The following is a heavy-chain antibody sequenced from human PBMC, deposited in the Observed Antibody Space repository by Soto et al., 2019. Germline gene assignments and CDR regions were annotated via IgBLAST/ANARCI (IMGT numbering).Heavy chain of an antibody. D-gene: IGHD5-12*01. CDR1: GYTFFTYD. V-gene: IGHV1-18*01. CDR3: ARHHGPTTSENWFDP. J-gene: IGHJ5*02. CDR2: ISTYSGDT. Sequence: QVHLVQSGVEVKTPGASVKVSCQASGYTFFTYDISWVRQAPGQGLEWMGWISTYSGDTKYAQKFQGRVTMTTGTSTTTASLELRSLRSDDTAVYYCARHHGPTTSENWFDPWGQGTLVTVSS.